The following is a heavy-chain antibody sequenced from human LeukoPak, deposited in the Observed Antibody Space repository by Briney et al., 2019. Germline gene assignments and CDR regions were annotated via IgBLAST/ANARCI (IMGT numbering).Heavy chain of an antibody. D-gene: IGHD5-18*01. CDR3: ATRPGGLWPSQFDY. Sequence: GGSLRLSCAASGFTFSSYAMHWVRQAPGKGLEWVAVISYDGSNKYYADSVKGRFTISRDNSKNTLYLQMNSLRAEDTAVYYCATRPGGLWPSQFDYWGQGTLVTVSS. CDR2: ISYDGSNK. V-gene: IGHV3-30*04. J-gene: IGHJ4*02. CDR1: GFTFSSYA.